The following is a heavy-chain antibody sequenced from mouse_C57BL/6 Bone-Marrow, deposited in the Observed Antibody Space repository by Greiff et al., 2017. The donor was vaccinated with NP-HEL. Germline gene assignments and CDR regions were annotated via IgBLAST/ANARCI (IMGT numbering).Heavy chain of an antibody. Sequence: VQLQQSGAELVRPGTSVKVSCKASGYGFTNYLIEWVKQRPGQGLEWIGVINPGSGGPNYNEKFKGKATLTADKSSSTAYMQLSSLTSEDSAGYFCARGGSWFAYWGQGTLVTVSA. CDR3: ARGGSWFAY. CDR2: INPGSGGP. CDR1: GYGFTNYL. V-gene: IGHV1-54*01. J-gene: IGHJ3*01.